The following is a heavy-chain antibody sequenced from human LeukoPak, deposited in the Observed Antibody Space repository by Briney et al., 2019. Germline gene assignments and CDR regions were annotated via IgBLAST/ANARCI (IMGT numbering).Heavy chain of an antibody. J-gene: IGHJ4*02. V-gene: IGHV3-20*04. D-gene: IGHD1-26*01. CDR1: GFTFDDYV. Sequence: GGSLRLPCAASGFTFDDYVMSWVRQAPGKGLELVSSVNWSGGSTAYADSVKGRFTISRDNAKNSLYLQMNSLRAEDTALYYCTRGSGSYPDYWGQGTLVTVSS. CDR2: VNWSGGST. CDR3: TRGSGSYPDY.